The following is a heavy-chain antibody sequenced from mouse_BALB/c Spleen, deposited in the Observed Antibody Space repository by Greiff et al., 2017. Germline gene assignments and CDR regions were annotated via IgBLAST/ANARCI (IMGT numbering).Heavy chain of an antibody. Sequence: VKLMESGAELVRPGTSVKVSCKASGYAFTNYLIEWVKQRPGQGLEWIGVINPGSGGTNYNEKFKGKATLTADKSSSTAYMQLSSLTSDDSAVYFCARRQTFYAMDYWGQGTSVTVSS. CDR3: ARRQTFYAMDY. CDR1: GYAFTNYL. CDR2: INPGSGGT. J-gene: IGHJ4*01. V-gene: IGHV1-54*01. D-gene: IGHD6-1*01.